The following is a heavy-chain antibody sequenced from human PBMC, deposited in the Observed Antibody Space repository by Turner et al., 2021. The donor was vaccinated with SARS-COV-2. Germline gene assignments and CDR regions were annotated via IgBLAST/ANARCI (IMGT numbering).Heavy chain of an antibody. CDR3: ARVPQYCSSSSCPSNWFDP. J-gene: IGHJ5*02. V-gene: IGHV1-69*01. Sequence: QVQLVQSGAEVKKPGSSVKVSCKDSGGTFSSYDIRWVRQAPGQGLEWMGGIIPIFGTANYAQKFQGRVTITVDESTSTAYMELSSLRSEDTAVYYCARVPQYCSSSSCPSNWFDPWGQGTLVTVSS. CDR1: GGTFSSYD. CDR2: IIPIFGTA. D-gene: IGHD2-2*01.